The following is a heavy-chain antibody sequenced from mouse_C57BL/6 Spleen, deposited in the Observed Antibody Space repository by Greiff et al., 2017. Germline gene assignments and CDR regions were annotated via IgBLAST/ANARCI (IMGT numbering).Heavy chain of an antibody. Sequence: QVQLQQPGAELVKPGASVKLSCKASGYTFTSYWMHWVKQRPGQGLEWIGMIHPNSGSTNYNEKFKSKATLTVDKSSSTAYMQLSSLTSEDSAVYYCARFGDFYAMDYWGQGTSVTVSS. J-gene: IGHJ4*01. CDR2: IHPNSGST. V-gene: IGHV1-64*01. CDR3: ARFGDFYAMDY. CDR1: GYTFTSYW. D-gene: IGHD1-1*02.